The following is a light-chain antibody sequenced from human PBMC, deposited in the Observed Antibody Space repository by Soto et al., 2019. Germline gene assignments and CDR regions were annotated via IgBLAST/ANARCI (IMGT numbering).Light chain of an antibody. CDR1: QSVSSY. CDR2: DAS. V-gene: IGKV3-15*01. CDR3: QQYNNCPPCT. Sequence: EIVMTQSPATLSVSPGERATLSCRASQSVSSYLAWYQQKPGQAPRLLIYDASTMATGIPARFSGSGSGTTFTLTISSLQPEDFAAYYCQQYNNCPPCTFGQGTKVEIK. J-gene: IGKJ2*02.